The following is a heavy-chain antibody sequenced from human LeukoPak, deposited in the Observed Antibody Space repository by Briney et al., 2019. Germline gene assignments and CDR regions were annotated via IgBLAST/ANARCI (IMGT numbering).Heavy chain of an antibody. CDR2: IYSGGST. CDR1: GFTVSSTY. CDR3: IYGYTLDL. D-gene: IGHD5-18*01. J-gene: IGHJ5*02. V-gene: IGHV3-53*01. Sequence: SGGSLRLSCAASGFTVSSTYMNWVRQAPGKGLEWVSVIYSGGSTNYADSVKGRFTISRDNSKNTLYLQMNSLRAEDTAVYYCIYGYTLDLWGQGTLVTVSS.